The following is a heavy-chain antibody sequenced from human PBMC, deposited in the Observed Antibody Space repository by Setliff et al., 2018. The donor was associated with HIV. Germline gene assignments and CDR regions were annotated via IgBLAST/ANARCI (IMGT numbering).Heavy chain of an antibody. V-gene: IGHV4-39*01. CDR2: VFSGGSS. D-gene: IGHD3-10*01. J-gene: IGHJ4*02. Sequence: SETLSLTCTVSGDSISGNYYWAWIRQPPGKGLEWIATVFSGGSSKYNPSLWSRVTISVDTSKNQFYLKMDSVTASVIWFGYLDYWGPGMSVTISS. CDR3: DY. CDR1: GDSISGNYY.